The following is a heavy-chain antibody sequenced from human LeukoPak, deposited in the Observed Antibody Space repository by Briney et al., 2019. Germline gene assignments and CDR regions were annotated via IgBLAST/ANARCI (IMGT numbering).Heavy chain of an antibody. Sequence: SETLSLTCAVYGGSFSGYYWSWIRQPPGKGLEWIGEINHSGSTNYNPPLKSRVTISVDTSKNQFSLKLSSVTAADTAVYYCARVGQYCSSTSCYQTRYYYYYYMDVWGKGTTVTVSS. CDR1: GGSFSGYY. V-gene: IGHV4-34*01. D-gene: IGHD2-2*01. J-gene: IGHJ6*03. CDR2: INHSGST. CDR3: ARVGQYCSSTSCYQTRYYYYYYMDV.